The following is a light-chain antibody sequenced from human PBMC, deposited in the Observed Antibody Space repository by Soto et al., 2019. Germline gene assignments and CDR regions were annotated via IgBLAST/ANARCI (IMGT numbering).Light chain of an antibody. J-gene: IGKJ1*01. CDR3: QQYGSSGT. CDR1: QSVSNNY. V-gene: IGKV3-20*01. CDR2: GAS. Sequence: VLTQSPDTLSLSPGERATLSCRASQSVSNNYLAWYQQKPGQPPRLLIYGASNRATGIPDRFSGSGSGTDFTLTISRLEPEDFAVYYCQQYGSSGTFGQGTKVDIK.